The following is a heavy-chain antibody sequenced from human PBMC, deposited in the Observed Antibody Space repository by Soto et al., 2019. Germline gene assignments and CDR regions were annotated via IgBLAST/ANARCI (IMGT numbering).Heavy chain of an antibody. D-gene: IGHD2-15*01. CDR3: VREGVVVVADTTAYYYYGMDV. CDR1: GYTFTSYY. J-gene: IGHJ6*02. V-gene: IGHV1-46*01. Sequence: ASVKVSCKASGYTFTSYYMHWVRQAPGQGREGMGIINPSGGSTSYAQKFQGRGTMTRDTSTSTVYMELSRMRSEDTAVYYCVREGVVVVADTTAYYYYGMDVWGQRTTVTVSS. CDR2: INPSGGST.